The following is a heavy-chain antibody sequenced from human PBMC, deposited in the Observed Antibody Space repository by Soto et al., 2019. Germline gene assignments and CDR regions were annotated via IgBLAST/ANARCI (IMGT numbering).Heavy chain of an antibody. CDR1: VGSISSGGYY. Sequence: SETLSLTCTVSVGSISSGGYYLSWIRQHPGKGLEWIGYIYYSWSTYYNPSLKSRVTISVDTSKNQFSLKLSSVTAADTAVYYCAVPFITMIVVVNNWGQGTLVTVSS. J-gene: IGHJ4*02. CDR3: AVPFITMIVVVNN. CDR2: IYYSWST. D-gene: IGHD3-22*01. V-gene: IGHV4-31*03.